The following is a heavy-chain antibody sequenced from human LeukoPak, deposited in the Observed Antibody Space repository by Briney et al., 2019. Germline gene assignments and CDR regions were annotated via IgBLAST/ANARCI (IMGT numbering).Heavy chain of an antibody. CDR2: IYYSGNT. CDR3: ARNQAVAANRGAFDI. V-gene: IGHV4-28*02. J-gene: IGHJ3*02. CDR1: GYSISSNNW. D-gene: IGHD6-19*01. Sequence: SQTLSLTCAVSGYSISSNNWWAWIRQPPGKGLEWIGYIYYSGNTYYNPYNPSLTSRVTMSVDTSKNQFSLKLDSVTEIDTAMYYCARNQAVAANRGAFDIWGQGTMVTVSS.